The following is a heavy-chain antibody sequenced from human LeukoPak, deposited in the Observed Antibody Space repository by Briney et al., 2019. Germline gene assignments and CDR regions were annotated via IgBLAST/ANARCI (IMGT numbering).Heavy chain of an antibody. Sequence: ASVKVSCKASGYTFTGYYMHWVRQAPGQGLEWMGWISAYNGNTNYAQKLQGRVTMTTDTSTSTAYMELRSLRSDDTAVYYCARDRPLHCSGGSCYSFYFDYWGQGTLVTVSS. J-gene: IGHJ4*02. V-gene: IGHV1-18*04. D-gene: IGHD2-15*01. CDR1: GYTFTGYY. CDR2: ISAYNGNT. CDR3: ARDRPLHCSGGSCYSFYFDY.